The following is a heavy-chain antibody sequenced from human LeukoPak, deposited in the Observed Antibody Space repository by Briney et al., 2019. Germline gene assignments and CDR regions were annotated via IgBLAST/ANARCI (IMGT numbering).Heavy chain of an antibody. CDR1: GFTFSSYA. J-gene: IGHJ6*02. CDR3: ARKHSTGTYYYYYGMDV. V-gene: IGHV3-30-3*01. D-gene: IGHD1-1*01. Sequence: GGSLRLSCAASGFTFSSYAMHWVRQAPGKGLEWVALISYDGSNKYYADSVKGRFTISRDNSKNTLYLQMNSLRAEDTAVYYCARKHSTGTYYYYYGMDVWGQGTTVTVSS. CDR2: ISYDGSNK.